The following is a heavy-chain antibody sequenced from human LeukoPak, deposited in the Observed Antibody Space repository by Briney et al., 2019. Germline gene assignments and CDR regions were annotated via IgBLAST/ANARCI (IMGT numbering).Heavy chain of an antibody. D-gene: IGHD2-2*01. V-gene: IGHV4-31*03. CDR1: GGSISSGGYY. CDR3: ARFDSSTVSTHRGWFDP. CDR2: IYYSGTT. Sequence: SETLSLTCTVSGGSISSGGYYWSWIRQHPGKGLEWIGYIYYSGTTYYNPSLKSRVTISVDTSKNQFSLKLSSVTAADTAVFYCARFDSSTVSTHRGWFDPWGQGTLVTVSS. J-gene: IGHJ5*02.